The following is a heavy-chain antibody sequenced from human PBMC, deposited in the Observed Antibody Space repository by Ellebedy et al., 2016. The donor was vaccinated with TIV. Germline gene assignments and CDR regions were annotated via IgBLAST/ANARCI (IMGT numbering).Heavy chain of an antibody. Sequence: GESLKISXAASGFTFSSYSMNWVRQAPGKGLEWVSAVSGGGGSTYYVDSVQGRFTISRDNSKNTLYLQMNSLRAEDTAVYYCAKSGVESGYGKIDYWGQGTLVTVSS. CDR1: GFTFSSYS. CDR2: VSGGGGST. J-gene: IGHJ4*02. CDR3: AKSGVESGYGKIDY. D-gene: IGHD5-12*01. V-gene: IGHV3-23*01.